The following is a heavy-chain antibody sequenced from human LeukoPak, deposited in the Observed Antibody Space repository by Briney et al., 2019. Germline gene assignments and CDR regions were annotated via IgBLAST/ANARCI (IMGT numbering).Heavy chain of an antibody. CDR1: GGSISSSSYY. J-gene: IGHJ6*02. Sequence: PSETLSLTCTVSGGSISSSSYYWGWIRQPPGKGLEWIGSIYYSGSTYYNPSLKSRVTISVDTSKNQFSLKLSSVTAADTAVYYCARLVGSGFGNYYYYGMDVWGRGTTVSVSS. CDR3: ARLVGSGFGNYYYYGMDV. D-gene: IGHD6-19*01. CDR2: IYYSGST. V-gene: IGHV4-39*01.